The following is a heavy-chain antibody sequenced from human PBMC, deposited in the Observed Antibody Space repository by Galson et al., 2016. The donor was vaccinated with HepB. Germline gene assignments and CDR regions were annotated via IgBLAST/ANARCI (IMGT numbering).Heavy chain of an antibody. Sequence: QVQLQESGPGLVKPSQTLSLTCTVSGGSISSSSYFWGWLRQPPGKGLDWIGSISYRGSTYYNPSLTSRITISVDTSKNQFSLKVRSVTAADTAVYYCASGAGMVTEIDYWGQGTLVTVSS. D-gene: IGHD5-18*01. CDR3: ASGAGMVTEIDY. V-gene: IGHV4-39*01. CDR1: GGSISSSSYF. CDR2: ISYRGST. J-gene: IGHJ4*02.